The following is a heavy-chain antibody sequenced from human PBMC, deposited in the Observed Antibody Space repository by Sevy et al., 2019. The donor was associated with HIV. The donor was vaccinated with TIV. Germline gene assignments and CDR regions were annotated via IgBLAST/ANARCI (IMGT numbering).Heavy chain of an antibody. CDR3: ARDRDITFGGGDAFDI. J-gene: IGHJ3*02. CDR2: IIAMFDTA. Sequence: ASVKVSCKASGGTFDTYTISWLRQAPGHGLEWMGGIIAMFDTANYAQKFQGRVTITADDSTTTAYMDLSSLRSEDSAVYYCARDRDITFGGGDAFDIWGQGTMVTVSS. V-gene: IGHV1-69*13. CDR1: GGTFDTYT. D-gene: IGHD3-16*01.